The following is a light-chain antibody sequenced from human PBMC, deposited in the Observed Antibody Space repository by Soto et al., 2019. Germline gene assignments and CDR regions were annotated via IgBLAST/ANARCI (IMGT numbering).Light chain of an antibody. CDR2: DTS. CDR3: HQRKSWPRT. V-gene: IGKV3-11*01. CDR1: QTVSSK. Sequence: EIGRTQSPATLSVSPGERATLSCRASQTVSSKLAWYQHKPGQAPRLLIYDTSNRATGIPARFSGSGSGTDFTLTISSLEPEDFAVYYCHQRKSWPRTFGQGTKVDI. J-gene: IGKJ1*01.